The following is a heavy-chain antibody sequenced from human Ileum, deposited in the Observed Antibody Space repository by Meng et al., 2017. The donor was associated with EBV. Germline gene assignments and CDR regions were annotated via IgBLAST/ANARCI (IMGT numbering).Heavy chain of an antibody. V-gene: IGHV2-5*02. CDR3: AHSTQSSGQRLSVDY. D-gene: IGHD3-22*01. J-gene: IGHJ4*02. CDR2: IYWDDDK. Sequence: QITLKESGPTLVKPTXPLTLTCTFSGFSLSTSGVGVGWIRQSPGKALEWLALIYWDDDKRYSPSLKSRLTITKDTSKNQVVLTMTNMDPVDTATYYCAHSTQSSGQRLSVDYWAREPWSPSPQ. CDR1: GFSLSTSGVG.